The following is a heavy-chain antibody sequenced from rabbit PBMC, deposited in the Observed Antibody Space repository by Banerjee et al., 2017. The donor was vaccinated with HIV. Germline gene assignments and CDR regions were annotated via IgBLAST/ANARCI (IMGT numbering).Heavy chain of an antibody. D-gene: IGHD6-1*01. J-gene: IGHJ4*01. Sequence: QSLEESGGGLVQPEGSLTLTCKASGFSFSSGYDMCWVRQAPGKGLELIACIVTGSGGSTYYASWAKGRFTISKTSSTTVTLQMTSLTAADTATYFCARGDYAGYAGYGYDFNLWGQGTLVTVS. CDR1: GFSFSSGYD. CDR3: ARGDYAGYAGYGYDFNL. V-gene: IGHV1S40*01. CDR2: IVTGSGGST.